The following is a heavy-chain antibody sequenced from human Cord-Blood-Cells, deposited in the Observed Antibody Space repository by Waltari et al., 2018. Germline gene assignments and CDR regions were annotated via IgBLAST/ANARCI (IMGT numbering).Heavy chain of an antibody. V-gene: IGHV5-51*01. Sequence: EVQLVQSGAAVKKPGESLKISCKGSGYSFTSYWIGWVRQMHGKGLEWMGIIYPGDSDTSYSPSFQGQVTISADKSTSTAYLEWSSLKASDTAVYYCARHRETGDLVYAFDIWGQGTMVTVSS. CDR1: GYSFTSYW. CDR2: IYPGDSDT. D-gene: IGHD7-27*01. J-gene: IGHJ3*02. CDR3: ARHRETGDLVYAFDI.